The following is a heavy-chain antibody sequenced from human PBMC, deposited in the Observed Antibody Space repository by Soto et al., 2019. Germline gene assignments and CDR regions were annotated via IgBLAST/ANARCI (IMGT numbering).Heavy chain of an antibody. CDR1: GFTFSSYW. V-gene: IGHV3-7*01. Sequence: PGGSLRLSCAASGFTFSSYWMSWVRQAPGKGLEWVANIKQDGSEKYYVDSVKGRFTISRDNAKNSLYLQMNSLRAEDTAVYYCARNMDYDFWSGYYTDGYYYYGMDVWGQGTTVTVSS. D-gene: IGHD3-3*01. CDR2: IKQDGSEK. CDR3: ARNMDYDFWSGYYTDGYYYYGMDV. J-gene: IGHJ6*02.